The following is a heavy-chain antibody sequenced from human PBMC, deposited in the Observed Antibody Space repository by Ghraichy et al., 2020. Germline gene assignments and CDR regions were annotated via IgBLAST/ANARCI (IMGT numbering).Heavy chain of an antibody. D-gene: IGHD2-21*01. CDR1: GGSISSSSYY. CDR3: TVGRTQVWLDL. Sequence: SETLSLTCTVSGGSISSSSYYWGWMRQPPGKGLVWIGSFYYTGSTYYNPSLKSRVSMSVDTSKNHFSLKLSSVTASDTAVYYCTVGRTQVWLDLWSKGTLVTVSS. J-gene: IGHJ4*02. V-gene: IGHV4-39*02. CDR2: FYYTGST.